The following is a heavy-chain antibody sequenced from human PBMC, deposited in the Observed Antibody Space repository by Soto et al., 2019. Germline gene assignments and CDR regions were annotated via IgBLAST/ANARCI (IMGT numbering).Heavy chain of an antibody. CDR1: GLSFTTAGVA. CDR2: IYYNDDR. V-gene: IGHV2-5*01. D-gene: IGHD5-12*01. J-gene: IGHJ4*02. CDR3: AHSDGGYEIIYFDF. Sequence: SGPTLVNPPQSLTLTCTFSGLSFTTAGVAVGWIRQTPGGALGWLPLIYYNDDRRFSPSLKTRLTITGDTSKNQVVLSLTNVDPGDTATYFCAHSDGGYEIIYFDFWGQGIPVTVSS.